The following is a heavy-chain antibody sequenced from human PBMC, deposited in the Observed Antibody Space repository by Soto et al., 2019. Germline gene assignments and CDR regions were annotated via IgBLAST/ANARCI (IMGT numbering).Heavy chain of an antibody. Sequence: QVQLVQSGAEVKKPGASVKVSCKASGYTFTSYDINWVRQAPGQGLEWMGGIIPIFGTANYAQKFQGRVTITADESTSTAYMELSSLRAEDTAVYYCARAGAYCGGDCYSGYYYYYYGMDVWGQGTTVTVSS. CDR1: GYTFTSYD. CDR3: ARAGAYCGGDCYSGYYYYYYGMDV. CDR2: IIPIFGTA. J-gene: IGHJ6*02. D-gene: IGHD2-21*02. V-gene: IGHV1-69*01.